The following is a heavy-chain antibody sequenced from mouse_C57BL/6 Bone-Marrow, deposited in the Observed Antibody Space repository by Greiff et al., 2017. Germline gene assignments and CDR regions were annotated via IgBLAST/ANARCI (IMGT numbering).Heavy chain of an antibody. J-gene: IGHJ4*01. Sequence: EVKVVESGGGLVQPGGSLKLSCAASGFTFSDYGMAWVRQAPRKGPEWVAFISNLAYSIYYADTVTGRFTISRENAKNTLYLEMSSLRSEDTAMYYCARHSDYYGSSLYYYAMDYWGQGTSVTVSS. CDR2: ISNLAYSI. V-gene: IGHV5-15*01. D-gene: IGHD1-1*01. CDR3: ARHSDYYGSSLYYYAMDY. CDR1: GFTFSDYG.